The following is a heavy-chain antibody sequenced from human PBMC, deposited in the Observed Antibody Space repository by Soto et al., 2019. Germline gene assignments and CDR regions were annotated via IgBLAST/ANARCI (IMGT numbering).Heavy chain of an antibody. J-gene: IGHJ6*02. CDR2: SFYNGRP. V-gene: IGHV4-61*08. CDR1: GGSVNSDDFY. CDR3: GRGIYCVGGACYAGRKGLDV. D-gene: IGHD2-21*02. Sequence: QVQLQESGPGLVKPLETLSLTCSVSGGSVNSDDFYWNWMRQTPGKGLEWIGYSFYNGRPNYKSLLRSRVTKTGDTSKDQFSLKLNSVTAADTAVYYCGRGIYCVGGACYAGRKGLDVLGQGTTVTVSS.